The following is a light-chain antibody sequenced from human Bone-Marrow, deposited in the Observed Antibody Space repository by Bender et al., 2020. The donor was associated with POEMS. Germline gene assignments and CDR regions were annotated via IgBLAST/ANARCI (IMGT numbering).Light chain of an antibody. J-gene: IGLJ2*01. CDR2: DVS. CDR3: SSYAGSNNFV. V-gene: IGLV2-14*01. CDR1: SSDVGGYHY. Sequence: QSALTQPASVSGSPGQSITISCTGTSSDVGGYHYVSWYQQHPGKAPKLMIYDVSNRPSGVSNRFSGSKSGNTSSLTVSGLQAEDEADYYCSSYAGSNNFVFGGGTKLTVL.